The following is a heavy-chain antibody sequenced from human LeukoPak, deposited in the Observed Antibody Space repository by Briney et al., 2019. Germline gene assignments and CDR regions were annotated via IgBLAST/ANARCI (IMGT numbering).Heavy chain of an antibody. J-gene: IGHJ6*03. CDR2: ISSSSSYI. CDR1: GFTFSSYS. CDR3: ARGRGEFWSGYRYYYYYYMDV. Sequence: GGSLRLSCAASGFTFSSYSMNWVRQAPGKGLEWVSSISSSSSYIYYADSVKGRFTISRDNAKNSLYLQMNSLRAEDTAVYYYARGRGEFWSGYRYYYYYYMDVWGKGTTVTVSS. D-gene: IGHD3-3*01. V-gene: IGHV3-21*01.